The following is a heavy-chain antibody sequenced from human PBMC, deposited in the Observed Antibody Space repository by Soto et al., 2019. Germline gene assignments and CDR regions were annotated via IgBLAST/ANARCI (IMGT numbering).Heavy chain of an antibody. CDR3: ARDNGYRYGYTLDH. D-gene: IGHD5-18*01. Sequence: SETLSLTCTVSGGSISSYYWSWIRQPPGKGLEWIGYIYYSGSTNYNPSLKSRVTISVDTSKNQFSLKLSSVTAADTAVYYCARDNGYRYGYTLDHWGQGTTVTVSS. V-gene: IGHV4-59*01. CDR2: IYYSGST. CDR1: GGSISSYY. J-gene: IGHJ6*02.